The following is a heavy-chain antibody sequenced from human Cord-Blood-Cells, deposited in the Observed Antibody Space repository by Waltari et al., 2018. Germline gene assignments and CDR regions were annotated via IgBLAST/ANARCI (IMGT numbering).Heavy chain of an antibody. J-gene: IGHJ4*02. CDR2: INTNTGNP. CDR1: GYTFTGYY. V-gene: IGHV7-4-1*02. D-gene: IGHD1-26*01. Sequence: QVQLVQSGAEVKKPGASVKVSCKASGYTFTGYYMHWVRQAPGQGLEWRGWINTNTGNPTYAQGFTGRFVFSLDTSVSTAYLQISSLKAEDTAVYYCARGGLGIVGPTGVPDYWGQGTLVTVSS. CDR3: ARGGLGIVGPTGVPDY.